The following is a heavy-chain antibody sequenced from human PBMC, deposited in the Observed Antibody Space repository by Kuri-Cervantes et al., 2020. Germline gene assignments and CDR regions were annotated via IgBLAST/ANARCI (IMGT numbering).Heavy chain of an antibody. J-gene: IGHJ3*02. V-gene: IGHV1-3*01. Sequence: ASVKVSCKASGYTFTSYAMHWVRQAPGQRLEWMGWINAGNGNTKYAQNLQGRVTMTTDTSTSTAYMELRSLRSDDTAVYYCARGGTYDYIWGSYRNDGFDIWGQGTMVTVSS. CDR2: INAGNGNT. CDR3: ARGGTYDYIWGSYRNDGFDI. D-gene: IGHD3-16*02. CDR1: GYTFTSYA.